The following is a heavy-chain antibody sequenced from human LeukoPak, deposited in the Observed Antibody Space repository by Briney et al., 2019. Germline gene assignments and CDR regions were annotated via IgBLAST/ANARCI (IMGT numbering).Heavy chain of an antibody. CDR3: ERGDLRIAARRSYYYYYMDV. CDR2: IYYSGST. D-gene: IGHD6-6*01. CDR1: GGSISSYY. V-gene: IGHV4-59*01. Sequence: SETLSLTCTVSGGSISSYYWSWIRQPPGKGLEWIGYIYYSGSTNYNPSLKSRVTISVDTSKNQFSMKLSSVTAADTAVYYCERGDLRIAARRSYYYYYMDVWGKGTTVTVSS. J-gene: IGHJ6*03.